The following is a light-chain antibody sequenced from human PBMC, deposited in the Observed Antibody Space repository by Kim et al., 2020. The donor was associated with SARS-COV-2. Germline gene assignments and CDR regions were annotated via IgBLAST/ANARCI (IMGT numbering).Light chain of an antibody. CDR1: KLGDKY. J-gene: IGLJ1*01. V-gene: IGLV3-1*01. CDR3: QAWDSSTLYV. CDR2: QDS. Sequence: SYELTQPPSVSVSPGQTASITCSGDKLGDKYACWYQQKPGQSPVLVIYQDSKRPSGFPERFSGSNSGNTATLTISGTQAMDEADYYCQAWDSSTLYVFGT.